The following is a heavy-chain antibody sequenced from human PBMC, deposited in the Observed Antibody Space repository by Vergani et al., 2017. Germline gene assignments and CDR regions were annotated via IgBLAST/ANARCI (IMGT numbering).Heavy chain of an antibody. J-gene: IGHJ4*02. CDR1: GFSFREHG. CDR2: ISGHDHRT. Sequence: EVQLLESGGGSVQPGESLRLSCVASGFSFREHGMNWVRQAPGKGLEWVSGISGHDHRTLYADSVKGRFIISRDDSKNTLILQMNGLRAEDTAVYYCARDRGCATISCYFSGAFDYWGLGTLVSVSS. V-gene: IGHV3-23*01. D-gene: IGHD2-2*01. CDR3: ARDRGCATISCYFSGAFDY.